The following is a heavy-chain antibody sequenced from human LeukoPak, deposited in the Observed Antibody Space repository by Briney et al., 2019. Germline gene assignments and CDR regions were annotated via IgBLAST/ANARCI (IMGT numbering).Heavy chain of an antibody. CDR1: GYPIGLDYY. CDR3: ARAPSSYESGNGYPNLGWLDP. J-gene: IGHJ5*02. V-gene: IGHV4-38-2*02. Sequence: SETLSLTCKVSGYPIGLDYYWVWIRQAPGRGLQWIGGFHRGRIQYNSALRSRVTISIDSSKNQFSLRMWPVTAADTAFYFCARAPSSYESGNGYPNLGWLDPWGQGALVTVSS. CDR2: FHRGRI. D-gene: IGHD5-24*01.